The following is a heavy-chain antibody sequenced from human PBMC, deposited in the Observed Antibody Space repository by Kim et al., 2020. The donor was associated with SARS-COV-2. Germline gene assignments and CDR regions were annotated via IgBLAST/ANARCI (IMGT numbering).Heavy chain of an antibody. Sequence: SVKVSCKASGGTFSSYAISWVRQAPGQGLEWMGGIIPIFGTANYAQKFQGRVTITADESTSTAYMELSSLRSEDTAVYYCARGQGHNVCKAWAEAFDIWGQGTMVTVSS. CDR2: IIPIFGTA. D-gene: IGHD2-8*01. J-gene: IGHJ3*02. CDR3: ARGQGHNVCKAWAEAFDI. V-gene: IGHV1-69*13. CDR1: GGTFSSYA.